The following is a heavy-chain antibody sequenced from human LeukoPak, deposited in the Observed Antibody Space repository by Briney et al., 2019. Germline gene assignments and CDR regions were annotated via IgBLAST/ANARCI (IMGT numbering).Heavy chain of an antibody. Sequence: SETLSLTCAVYSGSFSGYYWSWIRQPPGKGLAWIGEINQSGSTNYNPSLKSRVTISVDTSKKQFSLRLSPVTAADTAVYYCAAGCSSTSCYWYYYTDVWGKGTTVTVSS. J-gene: IGHJ6*03. D-gene: IGHD2-2*01. CDR3: AAGCSSTSCYWYYYTDV. CDR1: SGSFSGYY. V-gene: IGHV4-34*01. CDR2: INQSGST.